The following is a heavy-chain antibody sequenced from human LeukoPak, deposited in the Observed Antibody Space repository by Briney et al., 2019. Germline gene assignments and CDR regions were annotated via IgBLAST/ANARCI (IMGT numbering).Heavy chain of an antibody. Sequence: GGSPRLSCAGSGFIFSSNWMHWVRQAPGKGLVWVSRINGDGTKPNYADSVKGRFTVSRDNAKDTLFLQMNSVRAEDTAVYYCAREGPLDYWGQGTLVTVSS. CDR3: AREGPLDY. V-gene: IGHV3-74*01. J-gene: IGHJ4*02. CDR1: GFIFSSNW. CDR2: INGDGTKP.